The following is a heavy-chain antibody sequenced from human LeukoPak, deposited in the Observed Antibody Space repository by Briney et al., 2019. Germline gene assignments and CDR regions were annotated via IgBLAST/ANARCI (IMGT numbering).Heavy chain of an antibody. CDR2: ISGSGGST. CDR1: GFTFSSYA. V-gene: IGHV3-23*01. CDR3: ARVGEGCSSTSCYNYYYYYMDV. Sequence: GGSLRLSCAASGFTFSSYAMSWVRQAPGKGLEWVSAISGSGGSTYYADSVKGRFTISRDNSKNTLYLQMNSLRAEGTAVYYCARVGEGCSSTSCYNYYYYYMDVWGKGTTVTVSS. D-gene: IGHD2-2*01. J-gene: IGHJ6*03.